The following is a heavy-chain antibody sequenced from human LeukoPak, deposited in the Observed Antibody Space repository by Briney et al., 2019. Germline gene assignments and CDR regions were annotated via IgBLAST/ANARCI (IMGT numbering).Heavy chain of an antibody. CDR2: IYYSGST. J-gene: IGHJ6*03. Sequence: NSSETLSLTCTVSGGSISSSSYYWSWIRQPPGKGLEWIGYIYYSGSTNYNPSLKSRVTISVDTSKNQFSLKLSSVTAADTAVYYCARDEIAVADSRYMDVWGKGTTVTVSS. CDR3: ARDEIAVADSRYMDV. V-gene: IGHV4-61*01. D-gene: IGHD6-19*01. CDR1: GGSISSSSYY.